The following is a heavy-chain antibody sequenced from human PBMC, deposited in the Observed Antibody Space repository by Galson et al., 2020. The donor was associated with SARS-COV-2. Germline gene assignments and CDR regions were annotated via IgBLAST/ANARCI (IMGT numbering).Heavy chain of an antibody. J-gene: IGHJ4*02. CDR2: IYTTGNT. CDR3: AREGYDLWAGAVDF. D-gene: IGHD3-3*01. CDR1: GGSISSGSYY. Sequence: SETLSLTCTVSGGSISSGSYYWSCIRQPAGKGLEWVGRIYTTGNTNYNPSLKNRATISVDRSKNQFSLKLTSVTAADTAVYYWAREGYDLWAGAVDFWGQGTLVTVSS. V-gene: IGHV4-61*02.